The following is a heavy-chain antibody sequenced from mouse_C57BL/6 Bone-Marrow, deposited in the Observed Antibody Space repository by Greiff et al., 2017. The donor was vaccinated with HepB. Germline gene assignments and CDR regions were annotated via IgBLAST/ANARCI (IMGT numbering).Heavy chain of an antibody. J-gene: IGHJ1*03. CDR3: AKRGYYYGSSPWYFDV. Sequence: VQGVESGPGLVQPSQSLSITCTVSGFSLTSYGVHWVRQSPGKGLEWLGVIWRGGSTDYNAAFWSRLSITKDNSKSQVFFKMNSLQADDTAIYYCAKRGYYYGSSPWYFDVWGTGTTVTVSS. CDR1: GFSLTSYG. V-gene: IGHV2-5*01. D-gene: IGHD1-1*01. CDR2: IWRGGST.